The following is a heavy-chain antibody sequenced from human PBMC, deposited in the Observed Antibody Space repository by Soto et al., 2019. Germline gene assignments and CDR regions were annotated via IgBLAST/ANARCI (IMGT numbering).Heavy chain of an antibody. V-gene: IGHV1-8*01. D-gene: IGHD4-17*01. CDR1: GYTFTSYD. CDR3: ARIDDYSTGGGVDP. Sequence: GASVKVSCKASGYTFTSYDINWVLQATGQGLEWMGWMNPNSGNTGYAQKFQGRVTMTRNTSISTAYMELSSLRSEDTAVYYCARIDDYSTGGGVDPWGQGTLVTVSS. J-gene: IGHJ5*02. CDR2: MNPNSGNT.